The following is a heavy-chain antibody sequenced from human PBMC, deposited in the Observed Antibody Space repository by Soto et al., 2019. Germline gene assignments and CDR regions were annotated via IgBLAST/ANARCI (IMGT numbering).Heavy chain of an antibody. CDR3: ARDGSDYYDSSGYLYDY. J-gene: IGHJ4*02. V-gene: IGHV3-30-3*01. D-gene: IGHD3-22*01. CDR2: ISYDGSNK. CDR1: GFTFSSYA. Sequence: ESGGGVVQPGRSLRLSCAASGFTFSSYAMHWVRQAPGKGLEWVAVISYDGSNKYYADSVKGRFTISRDNSKNTLYLQMNSLRAEDTAVYYCARDGSDYYDSSGYLYDYWGQGTLVTVSS.